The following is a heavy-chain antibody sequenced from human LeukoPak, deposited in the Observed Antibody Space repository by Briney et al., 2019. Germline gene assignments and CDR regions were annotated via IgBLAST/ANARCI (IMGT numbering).Heavy chain of an antibody. CDR1: VGSFGGYY. J-gene: IGHJ5*02. D-gene: IGHD2-8*01. Sequence: PSETLSLTCAVYVGSFGGYYWSWIRQSPGKGLEWIGEINHSGSTNYNPSLKSRVTISVDTSKNQFSLKLSSVTAADTAEYYCARGGYCTNGICYTPGFDPWGQGTLVTVSS. V-gene: IGHV4-34*01. CDR3: ARGGYCTNGICYTPGFDP. CDR2: INHSGST.